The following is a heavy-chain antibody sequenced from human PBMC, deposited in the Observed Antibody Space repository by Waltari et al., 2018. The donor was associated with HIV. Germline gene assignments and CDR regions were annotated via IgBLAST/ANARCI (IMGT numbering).Heavy chain of an antibody. J-gene: IGHJ5*02. Sequence: QLHLQESGPGLVKPSETLSLTCSVSGDSVTSGDTFWAWVRRPPGKGLEWVATISHSGSTYYNPSLKSRVSVSVDTSKNQFSLKMRAVTASDTAVYFCARHNLLGRIGRIDPWGQGILVTVSS. CDR1: GDSVTSGDTF. CDR2: ISHSGST. D-gene: IGHD2-15*01. V-gene: IGHV4-39*01. CDR3: ARHNLLGRIGRIDP.